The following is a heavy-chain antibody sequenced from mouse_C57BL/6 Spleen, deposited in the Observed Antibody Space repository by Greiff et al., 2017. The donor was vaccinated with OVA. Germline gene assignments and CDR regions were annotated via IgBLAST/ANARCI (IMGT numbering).Heavy chain of an antibody. J-gene: IGHJ2*01. Sequence: EVKVVESGGGLVQPKGSLKLSCAASGFSFNTYAMNWVRQAPGKGLEWVARIRSKSNNYATYYADSVKDRFTISRDDSASMLYLQMNNLKTEDTAMYYCVRQGGDLLDYFDYWGQGTTLTVSS. CDR1: GFSFNTYA. D-gene: IGHD2-1*01. CDR3: VRQGGDLLDYFDY. CDR2: IRSKSNNYAT. V-gene: IGHV10-1*01.